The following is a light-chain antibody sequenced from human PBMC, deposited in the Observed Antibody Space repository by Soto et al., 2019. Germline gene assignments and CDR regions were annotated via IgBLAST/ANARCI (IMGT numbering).Light chain of an antibody. Sequence: MTQSPSSLSVSPGERATLSCRASQSVSVNLAWYQQKPGQAPRLLIYGVSTRATGIPARFSGSESGTEFTLTISSLQSEDFAVYYCQQYNDWPFTFGPGTKVDIK. CDR1: QSVSVN. CDR2: GVS. J-gene: IGKJ3*01. CDR3: QQYNDWPFT. V-gene: IGKV3-15*01.